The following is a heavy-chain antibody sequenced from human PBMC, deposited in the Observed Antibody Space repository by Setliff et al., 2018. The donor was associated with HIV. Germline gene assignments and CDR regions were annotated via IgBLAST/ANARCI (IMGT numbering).Heavy chain of an antibody. CDR3: ARVRAGGEYFQY. J-gene: IGHJ1*01. D-gene: IGHD3-10*01. Sequence: GASVKVSCKASGYTFNGYSMHWVRQAPGQGLEWMGWINPNSGGTNYAQKFQGRVIMTRDKSISTAYMELNRLRSDDTAVYYCARVRAGGEYFQYWGQGTLVTV. CDR1: GYTFNGYS. V-gene: IGHV1-2*02. CDR2: INPNSGGT.